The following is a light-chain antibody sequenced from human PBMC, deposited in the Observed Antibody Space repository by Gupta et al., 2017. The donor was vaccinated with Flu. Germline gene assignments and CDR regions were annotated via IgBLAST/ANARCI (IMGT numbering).Light chain of an antibody. V-gene: IGLV2-8*01. CDR3: ISYAEYNNVI. Sequence: SVTISCSGTSSDVGGDNYAYWYQQQPGKAPKIMIYEVTKRPSGVPDRFSGSKPGNTAALTVSGLQAEDEADYYCISYAEYNNVIFGGGTKLTVL. CDR1: SSDVGGDNY. CDR2: EVT. J-gene: IGLJ2*01.